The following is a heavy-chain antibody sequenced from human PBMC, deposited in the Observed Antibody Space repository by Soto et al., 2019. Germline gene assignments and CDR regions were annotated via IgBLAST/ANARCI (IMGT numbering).Heavy chain of an antibody. D-gene: IGHD6-19*01. J-gene: IGHJ4*02. CDR2: INSDGSTT. CDR3: ARSPSSGWYYFDY. V-gene: IGHV3-74*01. Sequence: PGGSLRLSCATSGFIFSAYWMYWVRQAPGKGLVWVSRINSDGSTTSYADSVKGRFTISRDNAKNTLYLQMNSLRAEDTAVYYCARSPSSGWYYFDYWGRGTLVTVSS. CDR1: GFIFSAYW.